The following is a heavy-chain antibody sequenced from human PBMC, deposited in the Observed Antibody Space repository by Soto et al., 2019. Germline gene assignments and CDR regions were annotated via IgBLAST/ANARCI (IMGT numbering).Heavy chain of an antibody. CDR2: INNNSGIV. J-gene: IGHJ4*02. CDR1: GFTLIKYP. CDR3: ARVYCSGGSCYGIDY. Sequence: GGSLRLSCAASGFTLIKYPMNWVRQVPGKGLEWVSYINNNSGIVYYADSVKGRFTNSRDNAKNSLYLQMNSLRVEDTAVYYCARVYCSGGSCYGIDYWGQGTLVTVSS. V-gene: IGHV3-48*01. D-gene: IGHD2-15*01.